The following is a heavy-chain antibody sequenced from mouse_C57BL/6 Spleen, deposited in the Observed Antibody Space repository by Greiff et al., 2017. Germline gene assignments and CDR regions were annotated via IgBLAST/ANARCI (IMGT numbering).Heavy chain of an antibody. J-gene: IGHJ2*01. V-gene: IGHV3-1*01. CDR1: GYSITSGYD. CDR2: ISYSGST. Sequence: EVHLVESGPGMVKPSQSLSLTCTVTGYSITSGYDWHWIRHFPGNKLEWMGYISYSGSTNYNPTLKSRISITHDTSKNHVFLKLNSVTTEDTATYYCAREGGRGFDYWGQGTTLTVSS. CDR3: AREGGRGFDY.